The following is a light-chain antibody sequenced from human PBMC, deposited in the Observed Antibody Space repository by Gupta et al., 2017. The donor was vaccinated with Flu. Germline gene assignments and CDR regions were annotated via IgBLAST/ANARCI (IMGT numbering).Light chain of an antibody. V-gene: IGKV1-9*01. CDR3: QQVNSFPIT. CDR1: PGISSY. CDR2: TAS. Sequence: INLIQSPSFLSASVGDRVTITCRASPGISSYLAWYQQKPGKAPKLLIYTASTLQSGVPSRFSGSGSGTEFTLTINSLQPEDFATYYCQQVNSFPITFGQGTRLEIK. J-gene: IGKJ5*01.